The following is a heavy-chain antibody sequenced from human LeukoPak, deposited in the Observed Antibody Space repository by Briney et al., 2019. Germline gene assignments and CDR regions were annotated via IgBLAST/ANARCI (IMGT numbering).Heavy chain of an antibody. CDR1: GFTVSSNY. CDR3: AKTSGGFSVTTGIPFDY. CDR2: ISGSGGST. V-gene: IGHV3-23*01. D-gene: IGHD4-17*01. Sequence: GGSLRLSCAASGFTVSSNYMSWVRQAPGKGLEWVSAISGSGGSTYYADSVKGRFTISRDNSKNTLYLQMNSLRAEDTAVYYCAKTSGGFSVTTGIPFDYWGQGTLVTVSS. J-gene: IGHJ4*02.